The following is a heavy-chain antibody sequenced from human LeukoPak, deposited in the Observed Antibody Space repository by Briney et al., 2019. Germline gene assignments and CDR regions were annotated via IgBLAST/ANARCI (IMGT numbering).Heavy chain of an antibody. Sequence: PGGSLRLSCAASGFTVSSIYMSWVRQAPGKGLEWVSLIYSGDTTYYSDSVKGRFTFSGDNSTDTLYLQMNSLRAEDTAVYYCARDYNWGQGTLVTVSS. J-gene: IGHJ4*02. CDR1: GFTVSSIY. V-gene: IGHV3-66*01. CDR2: IYSGDTT. CDR3: ARDYN.